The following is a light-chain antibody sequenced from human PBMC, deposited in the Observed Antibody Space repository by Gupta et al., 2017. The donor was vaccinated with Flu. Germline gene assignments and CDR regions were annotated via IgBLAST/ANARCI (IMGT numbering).Light chain of an antibody. J-gene: IGLJ2*01. Sequence: SITISCSGSSRDVGGYNYVAWYQQYPGRAPKLIMSEVNIRPSGVSQRFSGSKSGTTASLSISGLQPEDEASYYCSSYTTSKTLVFGGGTKVTVV. CDR1: SRDVGGYNY. V-gene: IGLV2-14*01. CDR2: EVN. CDR3: SSYTTSKTLV.